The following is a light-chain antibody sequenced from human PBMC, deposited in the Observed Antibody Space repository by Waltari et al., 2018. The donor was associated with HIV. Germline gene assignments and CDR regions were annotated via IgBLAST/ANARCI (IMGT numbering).Light chain of an antibody. CDR1: NLGSKV. Sequence: YVLTQPPSVSVAPGETARISCGADNLGSKVVPWYQQKPGQATVLVIYDDSDRASGIPDRFSGSNSDNTATLTISRVEDGDEADYYCQVWDNSSDHPGVFGTGTEVTVL. CDR3: QVWDNSSDHPGV. V-gene: IGLV3-21*04. J-gene: IGLJ1*01. CDR2: DDS.